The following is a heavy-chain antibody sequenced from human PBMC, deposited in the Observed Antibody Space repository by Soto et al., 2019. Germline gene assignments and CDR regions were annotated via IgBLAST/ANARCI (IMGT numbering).Heavy chain of an antibody. CDR2: IYHSGST. V-gene: IGHV4-30-2*01. J-gene: IGHJ4*02. D-gene: IGHD3-10*01. Sequence: QLQLQDSGSGLVKPSQTLSLTCAVSGGSISSGGYSWSWIRQPPGKGLEWIGYIYHSGSTYYNPSLTSRVTISVDRSKNQFSLKLSSVTAADTAVYYCARGGYETDYYGSGSYTLFDYWGQGTLVTVSS. CDR1: GGSISSGGYS. CDR3: ARGGYETDYYGSGSYTLFDY.